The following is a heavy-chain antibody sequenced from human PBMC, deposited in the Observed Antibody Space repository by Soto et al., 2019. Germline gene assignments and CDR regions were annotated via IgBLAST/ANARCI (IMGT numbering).Heavy chain of an antibody. D-gene: IGHD2-8*01. CDR2: MNPNSGNT. Sequence: QVQLVQSGAEVKKPGASVKVSCNASGYTFTSYAINWVRQATGQGLEWMGWMNPNSGNTGYAQKFHGRVTMTRNTSMSTAYMELSSLRSEDTAVYYCARGITNGYSTTQRDIWGQGTMVTVSS. CDR1: GYTFTSYA. J-gene: IGHJ3*02. V-gene: IGHV1-8*01. CDR3: ARGITNGYSTTQRDI.